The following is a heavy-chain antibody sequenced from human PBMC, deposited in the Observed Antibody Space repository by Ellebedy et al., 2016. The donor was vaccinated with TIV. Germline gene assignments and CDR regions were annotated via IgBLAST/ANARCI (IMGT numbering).Heavy chain of an antibody. CDR3: AMSGSENLGFDY. V-gene: IGHV3-66*01. CDR1: GFTVSSNY. Sequence: GESLKISCAASGFTVSSNYMSWVRQAPGKGLEWVSVLYSGGSTYHADSVKGRFTISRDKPKNTLYLQMNSLRGEDTAVYYCAMSGSENLGFDYWGQGTLVTVSS. D-gene: IGHD1-26*01. CDR2: LYSGGST. J-gene: IGHJ4*02.